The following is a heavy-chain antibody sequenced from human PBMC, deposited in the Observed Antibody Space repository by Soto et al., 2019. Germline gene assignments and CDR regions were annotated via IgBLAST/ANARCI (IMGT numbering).Heavy chain of an antibody. CDR2: IIPIFGTA. J-gene: IGHJ6*02. Sequence: SVKVSCKASGGTFSSYAISWVRQAPGQGLEWMGGIIPIFGTANYAQKFQGRVTITADESTSTAYMELSSLRSEDTAVYYCARDSNPIFGVVIPGMDACGQGTALTVSS. V-gene: IGHV1-69*13. CDR3: ARDSNPIFGVVIPGMDA. CDR1: GGTFSSYA. D-gene: IGHD3-3*01.